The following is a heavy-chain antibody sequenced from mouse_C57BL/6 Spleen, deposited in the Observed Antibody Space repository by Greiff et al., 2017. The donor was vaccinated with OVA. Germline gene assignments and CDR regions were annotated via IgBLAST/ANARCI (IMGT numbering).Heavy chain of an antibody. CDR2: IWSGGST. CDR1: GFSLTSYG. J-gene: IGHJ3*01. CDR3: ARTGDYYDYDGGAWFAY. V-gene: IGHV2-2*01. Sequence: QVQLKESGPGLVQPSQSLSITCTVSGFSLTSYGVHWVRQSPGKGLEWLGVIWSGGSTDYNAAFISRLSISKDNSKSQVFFKMNSLQADDTAIYYCARTGDYYDYDGGAWFAYWGQGTLVTASA. D-gene: IGHD2-4*01.